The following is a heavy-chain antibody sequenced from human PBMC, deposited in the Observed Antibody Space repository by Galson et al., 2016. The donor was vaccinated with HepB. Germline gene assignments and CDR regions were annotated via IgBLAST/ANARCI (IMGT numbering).Heavy chain of an antibody. CDR1: GGSISDYY. CDR2: IYSSGST. J-gene: IGHJ4*02. Sequence: SLTCSVSGGSISDYYWSWIRQPPGKGLEWVGYIYSSGSTNYSPSLKSRVTISVDTSNNQVSLKLSSVTAADTAMYYCARTRRWFGVVDYWGQGTLVTVSS. CDR3: ARTRRWFGVVDY. D-gene: IGHD3-10*01. V-gene: IGHV4-59*01.